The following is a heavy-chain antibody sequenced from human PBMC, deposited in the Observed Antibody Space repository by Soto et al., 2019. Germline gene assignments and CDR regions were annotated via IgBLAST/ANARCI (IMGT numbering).Heavy chain of an antibody. CDR1: GFSVSANY. J-gene: IGHJ4*02. Sequence: EVQLVESGGALIQPGGSLRLSCAASGFSVSANYMSWVRQAPGKGLEWVSVVYSASTTYYAESVRGRFTMSREDVENTGDLHMNILRAEDTAGYYCARDGTGYDYSWGQGTLVTVSS. D-gene: IGHD5-12*01. V-gene: IGHV3-53*01. CDR3: ARDGTGYDYS. CDR2: VYSASTT.